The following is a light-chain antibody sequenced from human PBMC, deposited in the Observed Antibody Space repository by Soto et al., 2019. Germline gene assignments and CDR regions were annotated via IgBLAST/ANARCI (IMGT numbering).Light chain of an antibody. J-gene: IGKJ1*01. CDR3: QQYNSYTET. V-gene: IGKV1-5*03. CDR1: QSISYW. CDR2: KAS. Sequence: DIQMTQSPSTLSASVGDRVTITCRASQSISYWLAWYQQKPGKAPKLLIYKASSLESGVPSRFSGSGSGTEFTLTISSLQPDDFATYYCQQYNSYTETFGQGTKVEIK.